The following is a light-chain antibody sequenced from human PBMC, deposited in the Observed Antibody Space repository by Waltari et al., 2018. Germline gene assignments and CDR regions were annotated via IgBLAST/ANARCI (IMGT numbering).Light chain of an antibody. CDR1: SSNIGAGYD. Sequence: QSVLTQPPSVSGAPGQRVTITCAGTSSNIGAGYDVHWYQQLPGSAPKLLLFGNSNRPSGVSDRFSDSKSGTSASLDIAGLQLEDEADYYCQSYDSSLSGSVFGGGTKVTVL. CDR2: GNS. V-gene: IGLV1-40*01. CDR3: QSYDSSLSGSV. J-gene: IGLJ2*01.